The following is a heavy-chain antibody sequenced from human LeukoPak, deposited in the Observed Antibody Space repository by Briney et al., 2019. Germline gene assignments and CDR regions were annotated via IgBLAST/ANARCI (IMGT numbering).Heavy chain of an antibody. J-gene: IGHJ3*02. CDR2: INPNSGGT. CDR3: ARYWFGTNAFDI. Sequence: ASVKVSCKASGYTFTGYYMHWVRQAPGQGLEWMGWINPNSGGTKYSQKFQGRVTITRDTSASTAYMELSSLRSEDTAVYYCARYWFGTNAFDIWGQGTMVTVSS. CDR1: GYTFTGYY. V-gene: IGHV1-2*02. D-gene: IGHD3-10*01.